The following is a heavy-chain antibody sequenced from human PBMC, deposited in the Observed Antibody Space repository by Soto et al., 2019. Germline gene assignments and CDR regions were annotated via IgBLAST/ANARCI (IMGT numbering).Heavy chain of an antibody. CDR1: GYTFTGYY. CDR2: INPNSGGT. D-gene: IGHD6-6*01. CDR3: ARDGQEGSSSSAYYYYYYGMDV. Sequence: ASVKVSCKASGYTFTGYYMHWVRQAPGQGLEWMGWINPNSGGTNYAQKFQGWVTMTRDTSISTAYMELSRLRSDDTAVYYCARDGQEGSSSSAYYYYYYGMDVWGQGTTVTVSS. V-gene: IGHV1-2*04. J-gene: IGHJ6*02.